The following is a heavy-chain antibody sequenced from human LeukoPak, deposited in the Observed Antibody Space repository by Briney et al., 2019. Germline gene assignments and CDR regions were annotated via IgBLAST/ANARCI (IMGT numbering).Heavy chain of an antibody. CDR3: ARGTTVTTFFRNAFDI. Sequence: PSETLSLTCTVSGGSISSSSYYWGWIRQPPGKGLEWIGSIYYSGSTYYNPSLKSRVTISVDTSKNQFSLKLSSVTAADTAVYYCARGTTVTTFFRNAFDIWGQGTMVTVSS. CDR2: IYYSGST. CDR1: GGSISSSSYY. J-gene: IGHJ3*02. V-gene: IGHV4-39*07. D-gene: IGHD4-17*01.